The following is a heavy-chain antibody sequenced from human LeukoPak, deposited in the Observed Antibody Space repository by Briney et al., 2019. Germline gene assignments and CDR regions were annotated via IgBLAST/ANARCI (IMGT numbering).Heavy chain of an antibody. V-gene: IGHV3-23*01. CDR3: AKHYYDSSGYFDY. D-gene: IGHD3-22*01. Sequence: PGGSLRLSCAASGFTFSSYAMSWVRQAPGKGLEWVSAISGSGGSTYHADSVKGRFTISRDNSKNTLYLQMNGLRAEDTAVYYCAKHYYDSSGYFDYWGQGTLVTVSS. J-gene: IGHJ4*02. CDR2: ISGSGGST. CDR1: GFTFSSYA.